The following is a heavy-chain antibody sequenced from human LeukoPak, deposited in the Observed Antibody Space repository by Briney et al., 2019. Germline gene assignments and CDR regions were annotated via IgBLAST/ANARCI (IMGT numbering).Heavy chain of an antibody. J-gene: IGHJ4*02. Sequence: GGSLRLSCAASGFIFSSYSMNWVRQAPGKGLEWVSSISTSSSYIYYADSVKGRFTISRDNAKNSLYLQMNSLRAEDTAVYYCARVKADSSGQDYWGQGTLVTVSS. CDR1: GFIFSSYS. D-gene: IGHD3-22*01. CDR3: ARVKADSSGQDY. CDR2: ISTSSSYI. V-gene: IGHV3-21*01.